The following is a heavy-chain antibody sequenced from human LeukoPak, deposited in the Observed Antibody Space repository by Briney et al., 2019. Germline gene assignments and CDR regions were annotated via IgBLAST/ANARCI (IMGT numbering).Heavy chain of an antibody. CDR2: IYHSGST. Sequence: RTSETLSLTCAVSGGSISSGGYSWSWIRQPPGKGLEWIGYIYHSGSTYYNPSLKSRVTISVDRSKNQFSLKLNSMTAADTAVYYCARDPGSPRGYFDLWGRGTLVTVSS. CDR3: ARDPGSPRGYFDL. J-gene: IGHJ2*01. D-gene: IGHD2-15*01. CDR1: GGSISSGGYS. V-gene: IGHV4-30-2*01.